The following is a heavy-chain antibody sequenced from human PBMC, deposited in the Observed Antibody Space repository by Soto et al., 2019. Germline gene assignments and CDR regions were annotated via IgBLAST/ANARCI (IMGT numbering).Heavy chain of an antibody. D-gene: IGHD3-10*01. Sequence: GGSLRLSCTASGFTFGDYAMSWFRQAPGKGLEWVGFIRSKAYGGTTEYAASVKGRFTISRDDSKSIAYLQMNSLKTEDTAVYYCTRALRGYYYGSGSYYFDYWGQGTLVTVSS. CDR3: TRALRGYYYGSGSYYFDY. CDR2: IRSKAYGGTT. CDR1: GFTFGDYA. V-gene: IGHV3-49*03. J-gene: IGHJ4*02.